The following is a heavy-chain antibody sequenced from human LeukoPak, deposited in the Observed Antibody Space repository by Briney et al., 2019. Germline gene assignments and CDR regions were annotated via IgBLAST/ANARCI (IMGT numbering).Heavy chain of an antibody. CDR1: GDSVSSNFAA. CDR2: TYYRSKWYD. CDR3: SRGRSLGYCSSDSCLVSDAFDI. J-gene: IGHJ3*02. D-gene: IGHD2-2*01. V-gene: IGHV6-1*01. Sequence: SQTLSLTCAISGDSVSSNFAAWNWIRQSPSRGLEWLGRTYYRSKWYDDYAVSVKSRITINPDTSKNQFSLQLNSVTPEDTALYYCSRGRSLGYCSSDSCLVSDAFDIWGQGTMVTVSS.